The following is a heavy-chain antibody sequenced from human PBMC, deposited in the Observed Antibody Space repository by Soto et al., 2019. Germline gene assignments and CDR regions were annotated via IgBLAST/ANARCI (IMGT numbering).Heavy chain of an antibody. CDR1: GDSVSSNSAA. J-gene: IGHJ6*02. Sequence: SQTLSLTCAISGDSVSSNSAACNWIRQSPSRGLEWLGRTYYRSKWYNDYAVSVKSRITINPDTSKNQFSLQLNSVTPEDTAVYYCARQPRKKADYYYYYGMDVWGQGTTVTVSS. CDR2: TYYRSKWYN. CDR3: ARQPRKKADYYYYYGMDV. D-gene: IGHD2-15*01. V-gene: IGHV6-1*01.